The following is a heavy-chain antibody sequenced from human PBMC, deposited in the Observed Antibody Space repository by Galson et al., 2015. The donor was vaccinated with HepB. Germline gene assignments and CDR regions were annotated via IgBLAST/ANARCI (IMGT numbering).Heavy chain of an antibody. D-gene: IGHD6-13*01. Sequence: SLRLSCAASGFTVSSNYMSWVRQAPGKGLEWVSVIYSGGSTYYADSVKGRFTISRDNSKNTLYLQMNSLRAEDTAVYYCARDGRGQLAPDDAFDIWGQGTMVTVSS. CDR1: GFTVSSNY. CDR2: IYSGGST. J-gene: IGHJ3*02. CDR3: ARDGRGQLAPDDAFDI. V-gene: IGHV3-53*01.